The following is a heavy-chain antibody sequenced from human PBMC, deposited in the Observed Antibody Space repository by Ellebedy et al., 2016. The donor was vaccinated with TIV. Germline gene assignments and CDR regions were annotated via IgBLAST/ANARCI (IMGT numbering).Heavy chain of an antibody. CDR1: GFTFSRFW. V-gene: IGHV3-7*01. J-gene: IGHJ4*02. D-gene: IGHD5-12*01. CDR2: INQGGSET. CDR3: ESAERGSGAYESF. Sequence: GESLKISCAASGFTFSRFWMAWVRQAPGKGLAWVATINQGGSETYYVDSVKGRFTIARHNSKNSLYLQMNSLRADDTALYYCESAERGSGAYESFWGQGTMVTVSS.